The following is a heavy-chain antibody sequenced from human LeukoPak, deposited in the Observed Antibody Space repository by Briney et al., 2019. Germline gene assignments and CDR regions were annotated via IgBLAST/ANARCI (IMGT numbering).Heavy chain of an antibody. D-gene: IGHD2-15*01. CDR1: GSTFSSYA. J-gene: IGHJ6*02. V-gene: IGHV3-30*04. CDR2: ISYDGSNK. Sequence: GGSLRLYCAASGSTFSSYAMHWVRQAPGKGLEWVAVISYDGSNKYYADSVKGRFTISRDNSKNTLYLQMNSLRAEDTAVYYCARVTAGYCSGGSCYAWGMDVWGQGTTVTVSS. CDR3: ARVTAGYCSGGSCYAWGMDV.